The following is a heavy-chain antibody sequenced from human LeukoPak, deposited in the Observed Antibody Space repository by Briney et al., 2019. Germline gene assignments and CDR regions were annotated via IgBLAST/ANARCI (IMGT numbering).Heavy chain of an antibody. CDR3: ARDLPSPVPGKSYFGP. Sequence: SVTVSCKASGGTFSNHGVTWVRQPPGQGLEWMGRVIPTFSIRNYARKYQGRLTITADKSTSTGYMELSSLRSDDTAVYYCARDLPSPVPGKSYFGPWAQGTLVVVST. D-gene: IGHD6-19*01. J-gene: IGHJ4*02. V-gene: IGHV1-69*10. CDR1: GGTFSNHG. CDR2: VIPTFSIR.